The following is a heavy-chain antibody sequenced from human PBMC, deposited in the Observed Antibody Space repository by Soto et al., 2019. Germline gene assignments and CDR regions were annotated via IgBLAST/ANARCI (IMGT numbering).Heavy chain of an antibody. CDR2: IDWNGNK. Sequence: QITLKESGPTMVDPTQTLTLTCTFSGFSLTTSGMAVGWIRQPPGKALEWLALIDWNGNKLYSPSLESRLTIAEDTSKNQGVLTMTNMDREDTGTYYCAHRYGVSGYCYYTLDYWGQGTLITVSS. V-gene: IGHV2-5*01. CDR1: GFSLTTSGMA. CDR3: AHRYGVSGYCYYTLDY. J-gene: IGHJ4*02. D-gene: IGHD3-22*01.